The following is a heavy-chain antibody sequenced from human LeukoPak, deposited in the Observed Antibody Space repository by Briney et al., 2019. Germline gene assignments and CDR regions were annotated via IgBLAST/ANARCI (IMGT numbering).Heavy chain of an antibody. CDR2: INHSGST. CDR3: AARLRKNPFDY. J-gene: IGHJ4*02. Sequence: SETLSLTGAVYGGSFSGYYWSWIRQPPGKGLEWIGEINHSGSTNYNPSLKSRVTISVDTSKNQFSLKLSSVTAADTAVYYCAARLRKNPFDYWGQGTLVTVSS. D-gene: IGHD1-14*01. V-gene: IGHV4-34*01. CDR1: GGSFSGYY.